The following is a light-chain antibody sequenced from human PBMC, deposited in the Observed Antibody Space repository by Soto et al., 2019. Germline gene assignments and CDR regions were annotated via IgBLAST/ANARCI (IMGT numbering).Light chain of an antibody. CDR1: QSVSSSY. V-gene: IGKV3-20*01. J-gene: IGKJ2*01. Sequence: EIVLTQSPGTLSLSPGERATLSCRASQSVSSSYLAWYQQKPGQAPRLLIYGASSRATGIPDRFSGSGSGTDFTLTINRLEPEDFAVYYCQRYGSSPPYTFGQGTKLEIK. CDR2: GAS. CDR3: QRYGSSPPYT.